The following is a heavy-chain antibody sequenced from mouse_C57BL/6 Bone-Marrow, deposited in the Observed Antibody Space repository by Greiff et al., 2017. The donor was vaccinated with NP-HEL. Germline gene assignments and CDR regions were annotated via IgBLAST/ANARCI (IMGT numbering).Heavy chain of an antibody. V-gene: IGHV3-6*01. CDR2: ISYDGSN. Sequence: VQLQQSGPGLVKPSQSLSLTCSVTGYSITSGYYWNWIRQFPGNKLEWMGYISYDGSNNYNPSLKNRISITRDTSKNQFFLKLNSVTTEDTATYYCARSYDYDWFAYWGQGTLVTVSA. CDR3: ARSYDYDWFAY. D-gene: IGHD2-4*01. CDR1: GYSITSGYY. J-gene: IGHJ3*01.